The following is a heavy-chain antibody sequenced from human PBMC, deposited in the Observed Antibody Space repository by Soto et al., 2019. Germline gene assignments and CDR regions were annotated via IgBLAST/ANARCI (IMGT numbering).Heavy chain of an antibody. CDR3: ARVPSYYYGSNWFDP. CDR1: GGSISSYY. D-gene: IGHD3-10*01. V-gene: IGHV4-59*01. CDR2: IYYSGST. Sequence: PSETLSLTCTGSGGSISSYYWSWIRQPPGKGLEWIGYIYYSGSTNYNPSLKSRVTISVDTSKNQFSLKLSSVTAADTAVYYCARVPSYYYGSNWFDPWGQGTLVTVSS. J-gene: IGHJ5*02.